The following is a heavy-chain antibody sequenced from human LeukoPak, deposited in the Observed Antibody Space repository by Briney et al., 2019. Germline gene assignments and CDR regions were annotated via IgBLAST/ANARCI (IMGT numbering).Heavy chain of an antibody. D-gene: IGHD2-2*01. Sequence: PGGSLRLSCAASGISFSAHGMHWVRQAPGKGLEWVAIIRFDGSNIHYADSVKGRFTISRDNAKNSLYLQMNSLRAEDTAVYYCARGRAVVVPAASMDVWGQGTTVTVSS. CDR3: ARGRAVVVPAASMDV. CDR2: IRFDGSNI. V-gene: IGHV3-33*01. CDR1: GISFSAHG. J-gene: IGHJ6*02.